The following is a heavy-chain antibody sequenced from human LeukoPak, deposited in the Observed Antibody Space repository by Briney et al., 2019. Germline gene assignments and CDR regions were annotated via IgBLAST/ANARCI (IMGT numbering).Heavy chain of an antibody. CDR2: IYTSGST. CDR3: AIEPSTVTPPFDY. J-gene: IGHJ4*02. CDR1: GGSISSGRYY. Sequence: PSQTLSLTCTVSGGSISSGRYYWSWIRQPAGKGLEWIGRIYTSGSTNYNPSLKSRVTISVDTSKNQFSLKLSSVTAADTAVYYCAIEPSTVTPPFDYWGQGTLVTVSS. V-gene: IGHV4-61*02. D-gene: IGHD4-17*01.